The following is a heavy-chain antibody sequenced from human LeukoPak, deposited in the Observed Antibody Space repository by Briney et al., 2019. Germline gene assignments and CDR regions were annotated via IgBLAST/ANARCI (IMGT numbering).Heavy chain of an antibody. J-gene: IGHJ4*02. CDR3: ARGLWFGDENPPYFDY. V-gene: IGHV4-38-2*02. CDR1: GYSISSGYY. CDR2: IHHSGTT. Sequence: SETLSLTCSVSGYSISSGYYWGWIRQPPGKGLEWIASIHHSGTTYYNPSLKSRVTISVDTFKNQFSLKLSSVTAADTAVYYCARGLWFGDENPPYFDYWGQGILVTVSS. D-gene: IGHD3-10*01.